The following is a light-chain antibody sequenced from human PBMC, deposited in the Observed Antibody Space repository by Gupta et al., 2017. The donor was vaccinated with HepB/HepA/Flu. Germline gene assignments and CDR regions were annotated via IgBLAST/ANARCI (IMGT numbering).Light chain of an antibody. CDR2: YDS. V-gene: IGKV2-28*01. CDR1: QSFLHSNGYTY. CDR3: RQARQTPFT. Sequence: DFVLTQSLPSLPVTPGEPASISSSTSQSFLHSNGYTYLHWLLQKTGQSPQLLINYDSNRAYGVPDRFIGSGAGTNYTLKNSRVEDEDVGVYYCRQARQTPFTFGGGTKVEIK. J-gene: IGKJ4*01.